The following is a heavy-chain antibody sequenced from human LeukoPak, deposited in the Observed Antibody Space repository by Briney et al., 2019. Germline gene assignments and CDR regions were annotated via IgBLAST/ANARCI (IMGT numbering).Heavy chain of an antibody. CDR3: ARVGARYSSGWYAY. Sequence: ASVKVSCKASGYTFTSYDINWVRQATGQGLEWMGWMNPNSGNTGYAQKFQGRVTITRNTSISTAYMELSSLRSEDTAVYYCARVGARYSSGWYAYWGQGTLVTVSS. V-gene: IGHV1-8*01. J-gene: IGHJ4*02. D-gene: IGHD6-19*01. CDR2: MNPNSGNT. CDR1: GYTFTSYD.